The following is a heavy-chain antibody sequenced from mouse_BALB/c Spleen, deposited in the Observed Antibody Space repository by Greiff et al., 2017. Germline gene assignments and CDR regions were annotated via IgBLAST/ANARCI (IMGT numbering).Heavy chain of an antibody. CDR1: GYTFTSYW. V-gene: IGHV1-7*01. CDR3: ARWAPPFAY. J-gene: IGHJ3*01. CDR2: INPSTGYT. Sequence: VKLVESGAELAKPGASVKMSCKASGYTFTSYWMHWVKQRPGQGLEWIGYINPSTGYTEYNQKFKDKATLTADKSSSTAYMQLSSLTSEDSAVYYCARWAPPFAYWGQGTLVTVSA. D-gene: IGHD3-1*01.